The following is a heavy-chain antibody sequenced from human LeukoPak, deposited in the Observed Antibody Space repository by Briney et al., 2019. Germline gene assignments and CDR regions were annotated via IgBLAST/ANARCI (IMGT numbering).Heavy chain of an antibody. Sequence: PGGSLRLSCAASGFTFSSFAMTWVRQAPGKGLEWVSGFDGNGPNTYYADSVKGRWTISRDNSRNTLYLQMNSLRAEDTAVYYCAREAYCGGDCYYFDYWGQGTLVTVSS. CDR2: FDGNGPNT. J-gene: IGHJ4*02. CDR1: GFTFSSFA. V-gene: IGHV3-23*01. D-gene: IGHD2-21*02. CDR3: AREAYCGGDCYYFDY.